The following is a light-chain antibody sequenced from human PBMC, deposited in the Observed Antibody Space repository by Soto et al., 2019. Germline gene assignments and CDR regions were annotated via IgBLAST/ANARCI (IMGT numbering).Light chain of an antibody. J-gene: IGLJ1*01. CDR1: SSDVGGYNY. CDR2: DVS. Sequence: QSALTQPRSVSGSPGQSVTISCTGTSSDVGGYNYVSWYQQHPGKAPKVMIYDVSERPSGVPDRLSGSKSGNPASPTSSGLQAEDEAEYYCCSYAGSPRYVLGAGTKLTVL. V-gene: IGLV2-11*01. CDR3: CSYAGSPRYV.